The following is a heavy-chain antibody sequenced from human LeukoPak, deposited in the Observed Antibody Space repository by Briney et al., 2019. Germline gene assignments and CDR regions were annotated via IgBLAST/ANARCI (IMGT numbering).Heavy chain of an antibody. D-gene: IGHD3-10*01. CDR2: ITGSSTWT. V-gene: IGHV3-23*01. CDR3: ARELVSSGTGYFDL. Sequence: PGESLRLSCEASGFTFVNFGMTWVRQAPGKGLQWVSGITGSSTWTYYAASVKGRFTVSGDNSQNTLHLQMNSLRADDTAVYYCARELVSSGTGYFDLWGRGTLVTVSS. J-gene: IGHJ2*01. CDR1: GFTFVNFG.